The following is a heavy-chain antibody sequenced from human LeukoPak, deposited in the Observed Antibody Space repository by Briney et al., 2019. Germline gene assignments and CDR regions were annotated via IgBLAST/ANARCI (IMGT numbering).Heavy chain of an antibody. V-gene: IGHV4-59*01. Sequence: SETLSLTCTVSGGSISSYYWSWIRQPPGKGLEWIGYIYYSGSTNYNPSLKSRVTISVDTSKNQFSLKLSSVTAADTAVYYCARWADILTWFDYWGQGTLVTVSS. D-gene: IGHD3-9*01. CDR1: GGSISSYY. J-gene: IGHJ4*02. CDR3: ARWADILTWFDY. CDR2: IYYSGST.